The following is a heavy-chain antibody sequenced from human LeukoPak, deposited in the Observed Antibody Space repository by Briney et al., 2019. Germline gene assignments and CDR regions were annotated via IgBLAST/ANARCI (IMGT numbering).Heavy chain of an antibody. CDR2: IYTSGST. D-gene: IGHD3-22*01. CDR1: GGSISSYY. V-gene: IGHV4-4*07. Sequence: SETLSLTCTVSGGSISSYYWSWIRQPAGKGLEWIGRIYTSGSTNYNPSLKSRVTMSVDTSKNQFSLKLSSVTAADTAVYYCAREIATPYYYDSSGFSRYFDLWGRGTLVTVSS. J-gene: IGHJ2*01. CDR3: AREIATPYYYDSSGFSRYFDL.